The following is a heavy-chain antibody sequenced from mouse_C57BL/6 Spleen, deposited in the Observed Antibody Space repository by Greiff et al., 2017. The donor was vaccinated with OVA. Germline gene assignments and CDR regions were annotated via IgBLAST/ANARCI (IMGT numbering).Heavy chain of an antibody. Sequence: VQLQQPGAELVKPGASVKVSCKASGYTFTSYWMHWVKQRPGQGLEWIGRIHPSDSDTNYNQKFNGKATLTVDKSSSTAYMQLSSLTSEDSAVYYCAMEVYYSNYFYYAMDYWGQGTSVTVSS. CDR1: GYTFTSYW. CDR2: IHPSDSDT. D-gene: IGHD2-5*01. V-gene: IGHV1-74*01. J-gene: IGHJ4*01. CDR3: AMEVYYSNYFYYAMDY.